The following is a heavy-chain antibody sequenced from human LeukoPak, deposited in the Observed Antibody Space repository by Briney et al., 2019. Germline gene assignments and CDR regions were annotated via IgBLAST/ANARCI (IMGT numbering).Heavy chain of an antibody. CDR3: ARALPHRRLMDTTMEQHWFDP. Sequence: EASVKVSCTASGYIFTSYFMHWVRQAPGQGLEWMGLINPSGGSTRYAQKFQGRVTMTRDMSTSTVYMELSSLRSEDTAVYYCARALPHRRLMDTTMEQHWFDPWGQGTLVTVSS. CDR1: GYIFTSYF. D-gene: IGHD5-18*01. CDR2: INPSGGST. J-gene: IGHJ5*02. V-gene: IGHV1-46*01.